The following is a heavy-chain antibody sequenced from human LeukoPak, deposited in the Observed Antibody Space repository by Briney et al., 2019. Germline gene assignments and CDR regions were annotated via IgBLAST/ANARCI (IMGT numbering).Heavy chain of an antibody. D-gene: IGHD6-13*01. CDR3: ARGDSSSWYGPLFDY. Sequence: ASVTVSCKASGYTFTSYYMHWVRQAPGQGLEWMGLINPSGGSTSYAQKFQGRVTMTRDTSTSTVYMELSSLRSEDTAVYYCARGDSSSWYGPLFDYWGQGTLVTVSS. J-gene: IGHJ4*02. V-gene: IGHV1-46*01. CDR1: GYTFTSYY. CDR2: INPSGGST.